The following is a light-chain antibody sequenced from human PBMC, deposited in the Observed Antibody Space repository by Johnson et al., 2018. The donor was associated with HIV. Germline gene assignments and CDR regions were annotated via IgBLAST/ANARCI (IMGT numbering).Light chain of an antibody. CDR1: SSNIGNNY. V-gene: IGLV1-51*01. CDR2: DNN. CDR3: GTWDSSLSAFYV. J-gene: IGLJ1*01. Sequence: QSVLTQPPSVSAAPGQKVTISCSGSSSNIGNNYVSWYQQPPGTAPKLLIYDNNKRPSGIPDRFSGSKSGTSATLGTTGLQTGDEADYYCGTWDSSLSAFYVFGTGTEVTVL.